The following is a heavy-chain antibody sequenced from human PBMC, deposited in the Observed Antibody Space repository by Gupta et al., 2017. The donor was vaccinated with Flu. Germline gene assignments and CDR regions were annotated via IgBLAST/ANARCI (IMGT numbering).Heavy chain of an antibody. J-gene: IGHJ4*02. Sequence: QVQLQQWGAGLLKPSETLSLTCAVSGGSLSGYYWSWIRQPPGKGLEWIGEINHRGSTNYNRSLKSRVTLSVDTSKNHLSLKLDSVTAADTAVYYCARPFWSGYYTGDDWGQGTMVTVSS. CDR1: GGSLSGYY. V-gene: IGHV4-34*01. CDR2: INHRGST. CDR3: ARPFWSGYYTGDD. D-gene: IGHD3-3*01.